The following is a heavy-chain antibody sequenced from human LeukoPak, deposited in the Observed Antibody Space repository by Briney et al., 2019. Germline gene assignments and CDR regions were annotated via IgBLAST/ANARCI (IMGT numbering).Heavy chain of an antibody. V-gene: IGHV4-39*01. Sequence: PSETLSLTCTVSGGSISSSSYYWGWIRQPPGKGLEWIGSIYYSGSTYYNPSLKSRVTISVDTSKNQFSLKLSSVTAADTAVYYCATTTGTTVRWFDPWGQGTLVTVSS. CDR2: IYYSGST. CDR3: ATTTGTTVRWFDP. CDR1: GGSISSSSYY. D-gene: IGHD1-7*01. J-gene: IGHJ5*02.